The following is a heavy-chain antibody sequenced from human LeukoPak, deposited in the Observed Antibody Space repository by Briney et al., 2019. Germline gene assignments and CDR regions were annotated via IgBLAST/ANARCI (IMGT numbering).Heavy chain of an antibody. J-gene: IGHJ4*02. Sequence: GGSLRLSCAASGFIFNNYWMSWVRQAPGKGLEWVANIKQGGSEKYYVDSVKGRFTISRDSAKNSVYLQMNSLRAEDTAVYYCARDAYRDRYFDFWGQGSLVTVSS. CDR1: GFIFNNYW. V-gene: IGHV3-7*01. CDR2: IKQGGSEK. CDR3: ARDAYRDRYFDF. D-gene: IGHD4-11*01.